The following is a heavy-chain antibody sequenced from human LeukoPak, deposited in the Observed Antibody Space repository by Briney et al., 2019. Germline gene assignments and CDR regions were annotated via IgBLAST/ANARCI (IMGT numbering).Heavy chain of an antibody. V-gene: IGHV1-69*06. Sequence: SVKVSCKASGGSFSSYAISWVRQAPGQGLEWMGGIIPIFGRANYAQKFQGRVTITAYKSTSTAYMELGSLRSEATAVYYCAIRHGYSYGFSAFDIWGQGTMVTVSS. CDR2: IIPIFGRA. D-gene: IGHD5-18*01. CDR3: AIRHGYSYGFSAFDI. J-gene: IGHJ3*02. CDR1: GGSFSSYA.